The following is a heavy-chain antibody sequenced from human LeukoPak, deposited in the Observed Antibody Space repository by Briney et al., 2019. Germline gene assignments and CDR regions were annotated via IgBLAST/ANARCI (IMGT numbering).Heavy chain of an antibody. V-gene: IGHV5-51*01. D-gene: IGHD3-22*01. Sequence: PGESLKISCKGSGYSFSTYWIGWVRQMPGKGLEWMGIIYPGDSDTRYSPSFQGQVTISADKSISTACLQWSSLRASDTAMYYCARTNSLYYYDSSGPYDNFDYWGQGTLVTVSS. CDR3: ARTNSLYYYDSSGPYDNFDY. J-gene: IGHJ4*02. CDR1: GYSFSTYW. CDR2: IYPGDSDT.